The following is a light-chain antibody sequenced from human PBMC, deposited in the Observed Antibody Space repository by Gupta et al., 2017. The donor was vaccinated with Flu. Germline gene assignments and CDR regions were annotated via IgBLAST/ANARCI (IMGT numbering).Light chain of an antibody. CDR1: RSGDMY. Sequence: PATLSLSPGERATLSCRASRSGDMYLSLYQPGPGQAPSLLIDDSSRRATGIPASGSGSGSGADFTLTSSSLEPEDVAVYDGHQRYAGPRTFGQGTRVEVK. CDR2: DSS. J-gene: IGKJ1*01. V-gene: IGKV3-11*01. CDR3: HQRYAGPRT.